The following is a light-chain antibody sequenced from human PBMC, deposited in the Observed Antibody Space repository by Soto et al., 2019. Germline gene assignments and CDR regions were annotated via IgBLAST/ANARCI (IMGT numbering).Light chain of an antibody. CDR1: SSNIGAGYP. CDR2: G. Sequence: QAVVTQPPSVSGAPGQRVTISCTGSSSNIGAGYPVHWYQQLPGTAPKLLVAGNRPSGVPDRFSVPKSGASASLAITGLQGEDEADYYCQSYDSSLSRRWVFGGGTQLTVL. J-gene: IGLJ3*02. V-gene: IGLV1-40*03. CDR3: QSYDSSLSRRWV.